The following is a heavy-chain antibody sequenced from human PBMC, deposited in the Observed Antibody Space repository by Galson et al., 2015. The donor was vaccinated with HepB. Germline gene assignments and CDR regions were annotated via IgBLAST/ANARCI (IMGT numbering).Heavy chain of an antibody. CDR3: ARQAAYNWFDP. J-gene: IGHJ5*02. CDR1: GYRFSTYW. CDR2: IDPSESYI. Sequence: QSGAEVKKAGESLRISCKGSGYRFSTYWISWVRQMPGQGLEWMGRIDPSESYIDYSPSFQGHVTLSVDKSISTAYLQWSSVRASDTAIYYCARQAAYNWFDPWGQGTLVTVSS. D-gene: IGHD6-13*01. V-gene: IGHV5-10-1*01.